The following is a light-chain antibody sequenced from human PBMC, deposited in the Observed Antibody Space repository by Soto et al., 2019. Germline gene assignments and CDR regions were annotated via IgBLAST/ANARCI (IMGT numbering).Light chain of an antibody. Sequence: DIQMTQSPSSLSASVGDRVTITCQASRDIRNYLNWYQQKPGKAPKLLIYDAFNLETGVPSRFSGSRSGTDFSLTISSLQPEDTATYDCQKYDNLPSLTFGGGTKVEI. CDR2: DAF. CDR1: RDIRNY. V-gene: IGKV1-33*01. CDR3: QKYDNLPSLT. J-gene: IGKJ4*01.